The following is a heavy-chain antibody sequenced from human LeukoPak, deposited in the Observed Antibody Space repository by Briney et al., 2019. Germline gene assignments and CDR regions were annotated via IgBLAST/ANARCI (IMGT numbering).Heavy chain of an antibody. J-gene: IGHJ6*03. CDR3: ARTSGSSHYYYYYMDV. CDR1: GYTFTSYG. V-gene: IGHV1-18*01. Sequence: ASVKVSCKASGYTFTSYGISWVRRAPGQGLEWMGWISAYNGNTNYAQKLQGRVTMTTDTSTSTAYMELRSLRSDDTAVYYCARTSGSSHYYYYYMDVWGKGTTVTVSS. CDR2: ISAYNGNT. D-gene: IGHD3-10*01.